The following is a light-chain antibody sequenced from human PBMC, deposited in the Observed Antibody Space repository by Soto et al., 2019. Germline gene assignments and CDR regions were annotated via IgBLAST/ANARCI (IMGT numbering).Light chain of an antibody. CDR1: QVVRNH. V-gene: IGKV1-12*01. J-gene: IGKJ5*01. CDR2: DAS. CDR3: QQGNTFPIT. Sequence: SGSLGDRVTITCRASQVVRNHLAWYQQKPGKAPVLLIFDASTLQTGVPSRFSGGGSGTDFTLTISGLQPEDFGTYYCQQGNTFPITFGQGTRL.